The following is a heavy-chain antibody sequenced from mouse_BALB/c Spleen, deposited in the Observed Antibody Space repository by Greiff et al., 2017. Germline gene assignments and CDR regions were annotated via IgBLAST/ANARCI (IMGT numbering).Heavy chain of an antibody. D-gene: IGHD1-1*01. V-gene: IGHV5-15*02. J-gene: IGHJ2*01. CDR2: ISNLAYSI. CDR3: ARDQGHYYGSSYFDY. Sequence: EVQRVESGGGLVQPGGSRKLSCAASGFTFSDYGMAWVRQAPGKGPEWVAFISNLAYSIYYADTVTGRFTISRENAKNTLYLEMSSLRSEDTAMYYCARDQGHYYGSSYFDYWGQGTTLTVSS. CDR1: GFTFSDYG.